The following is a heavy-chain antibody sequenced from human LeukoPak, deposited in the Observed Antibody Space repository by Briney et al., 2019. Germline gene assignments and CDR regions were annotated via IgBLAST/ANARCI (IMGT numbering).Heavy chain of an antibody. CDR1: GGSLSSYH. CDR3: ARGPYSYDSSGAFDI. CDR2: ISSSGST. Sequence: SETLSLTFTVSGGSLSSYHWRWIRPPAGEGREGIGRISSSGSTNYNPSLKSRVTISVDTSKNQFSLKLSSVTAADTAVYFCARGPYSYDSSGAFDIWGQGTMVTVSS. D-gene: IGHD3-22*01. V-gene: IGHV4-4*07. J-gene: IGHJ3*02.